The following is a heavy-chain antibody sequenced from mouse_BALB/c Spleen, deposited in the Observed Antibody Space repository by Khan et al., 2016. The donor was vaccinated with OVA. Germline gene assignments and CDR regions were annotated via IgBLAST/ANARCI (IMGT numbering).Heavy chain of an antibody. CDR3: ARRGLRGDFDY. CDR2: INPSTGYT. D-gene: IGHD1-1*01. CDR1: GYTFINYW. J-gene: IGHJ2*01. V-gene: IGHV1-7*01. Sequence: VQLQQSGAELAKPGASVKMSCKASGYTFINYWILWIKQRPGQGLEWIGYINPSTGYTEYNQNFKDKATLTAAISSSTAYMQLSSLTSAAPPVYYCARRGLRGDFDYWGQGTTLTVSS.